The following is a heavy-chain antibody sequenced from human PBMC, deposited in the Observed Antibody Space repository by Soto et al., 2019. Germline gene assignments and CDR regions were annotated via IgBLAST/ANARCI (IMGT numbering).Heavy chain of an antibody. CDR1: GGSISSGGYY. CDR3: ARETTVVVPAAIDYYYYYMDV. D-gene: IGHD2-2*01. J-gene: IGHJ6*03. Sequence: SETLSLTCTVSGGSISSGGYYWSWIRQHPGKGLEWIGYIYYSGSTYYNPSLKSRFTISVDTSKNQFSLKLSSVTAAETAVYYCARETTVVVPAAIDYYYYYMDVWGKGTTVTVSS. V-gene: IGHV4-31*03. CDR2: IYYSGST.